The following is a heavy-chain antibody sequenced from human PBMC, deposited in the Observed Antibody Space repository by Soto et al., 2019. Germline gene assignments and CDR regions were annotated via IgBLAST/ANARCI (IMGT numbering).Heavy chain of an antibody. J-gene: IGHJ6*02. CDR1: GFTFSDYA. Sequence: QVQLVESGGGVVQPGRSLRLSCAASGFTFSDYAMHWVRQAPGKGLEWVTRISSDGDNEYIDSVKGRFTISRDNSKNTLYLQMNSLRAEDTAVYYCARDRLAAYYYGMDVWGQGTTVIVSS. D-gene: IGHD6-25*01. CDR2: ISSDGDNE. V-gene: IGHV3-30-3*01. CDR3: ARDRLAAYYYGMDV.